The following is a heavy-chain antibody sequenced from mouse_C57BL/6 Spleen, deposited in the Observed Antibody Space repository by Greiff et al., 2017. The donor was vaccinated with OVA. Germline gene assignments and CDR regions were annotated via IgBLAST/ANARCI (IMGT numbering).Heavy chain of an antibody. CDR2: IWSGGST. Sequence: VKLLESGPGLVQPSQSLSITCTVSGFSLTSYGVHWVRQSPGKGLEWLGVIWSGGSTAYNAAFISRLGISTDNSKSQVFFKMNSLQADDTAIYYCSSTPILYAMDDWGQGTSVTVSS. CDR3: SSTPILYAMDD. CDR1: GFSLTSYG. J-gene: IGHJ4*01. V-gene: IGHV2-2*01.